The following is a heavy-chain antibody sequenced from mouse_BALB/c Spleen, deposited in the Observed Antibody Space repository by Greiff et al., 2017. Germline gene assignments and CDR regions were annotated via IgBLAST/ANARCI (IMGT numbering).Heavy chain of an antibody. J-gene: IGHJ3*01. Sequence: VQLQQPGAELVKPGASVKLSCKASGYTFTSYYMYWVKQRPGQGLEWIGGINPSNGGTNFNEKFKSKATLTVDKSSSTAYMQLSSLTSEDSAVYYCTRSLYRYDGAWFAYWGQGTLVTVSA. CDR2: INPSNGGT. D-gene: IGHD2-14*01. CDR1: GYTFTSYY. V-gene: IGHV1S81*02. CDR3: TRSLYRYDGAWFAY.